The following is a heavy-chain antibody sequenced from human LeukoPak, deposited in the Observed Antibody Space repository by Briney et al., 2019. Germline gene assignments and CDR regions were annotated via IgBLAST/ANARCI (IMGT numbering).Heavy chain of an antibody. CDR3: ARLYYGGITYYYYYMDV. CDR1: GGSISSYY. Sequence: SETLSLTCTVSGGSISSYYWSWIRQPPGQGLEWIGYIYYSGSTNYNPSLKSRVTISVDTSKNQFSLKLSSVTAADTAVYYCARLYYGGITYYYYYMDVWGKGTTVTVSS. J-gene: IGHJ6*03. D-gene: IGHD4-23*01. V-gene: IGHV4-59*01. CDR2: IYYSGST.